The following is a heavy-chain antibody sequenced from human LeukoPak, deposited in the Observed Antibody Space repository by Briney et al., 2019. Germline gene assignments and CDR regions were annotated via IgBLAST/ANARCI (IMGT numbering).Heavy chain of an antibody. V-gene: IGHV3-53*01. CDR2: IYSGGST. Sequence: GGSLRLSCAASGFTVSSNYMSWVRQAPGKGLEWVSVIYSGGSTYYADSVKGRFTISRHNSKNTLYLQMNSLRAEDTAVYYCAKDSSSWKKNWFDPWGQGTLVTVSS. CDR1: GFTVSSNY. J-gene: IGHJ5*02. D-gene: IGHD6-13*01. CDR3: AKDSSSWKKNWFDP.